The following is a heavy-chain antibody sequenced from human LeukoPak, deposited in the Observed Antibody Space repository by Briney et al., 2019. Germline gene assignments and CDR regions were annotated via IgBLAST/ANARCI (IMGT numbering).Heavy chain of an antibody. J-gene: IGHJ4*02. V-gene: IGHV1-2*02. CDR2: VNPNSSGT. CDR1: GFTFTGYY. CDR3: ARDSYGGNWSLGY. Sequence: ASVKVSCKASGFTFTGYYIHWVRQAPGQGLEWMGWVNPNSSGTNYAQMFQGRVTMTRDTSINTAYMELIGLRSDDTAVYYCARDSYGGNWSLGYWGQGTLVTVSS. D-gene: IGHD4-23*01.